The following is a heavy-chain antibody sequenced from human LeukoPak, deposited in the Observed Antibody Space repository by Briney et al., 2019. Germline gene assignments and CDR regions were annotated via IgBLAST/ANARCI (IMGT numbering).Heavy chain of an antibody. CDR1: GYTFTGYY. CDR3: ARAYSSGYVLTLSDY. V-gene: IGHV1-2*02. J-gene: IGHJ4*02. Sequence: ASVKVSCKTSGYTFTGYYIHWVRQAPRQGLEWMGWINPNSGDTYFAQNFQGRVTMTRDTSISTAYMELRRLKSDDTAMYYCARAYSSGYVLTLSDYWGQGTLVTVSS. CDR2: INPNSGDT. D-gene: IGHD5-12*01.